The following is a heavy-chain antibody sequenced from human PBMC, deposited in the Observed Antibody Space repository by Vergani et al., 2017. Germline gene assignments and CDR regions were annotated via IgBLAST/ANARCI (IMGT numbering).Heavy chain of an antibody. V-gene: IGHV4-38-2*01. J-gene: IGHJ4*02. CDR1: GYSVGSGYY. Sequence: QVDLQESGPGLVKSSETLSLNCAVSGYSVGSGYYWGWIRHPPGRGLEWFGCVNHNGNTYYTSSLRSRGTISRDTSKNQLSLRLTSVTAADTAVYYCAWQKRYGSDYVDFWGRGVLVTVSA. CDR2: VNHNGNT. D-gene: IGHD3-10*01. CDR3: AWQKRYGSDYVDF.